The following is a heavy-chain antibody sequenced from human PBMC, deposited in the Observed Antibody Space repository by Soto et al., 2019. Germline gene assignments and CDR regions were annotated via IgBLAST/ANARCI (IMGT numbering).Heavy chain of an antibody. Sequence: KGLEWVAVISYDGRDKYYADSVTGRFTISRDNSKNTLNLQMNSLRADDTAVYFFFQAEDGIRDTVPVSAFLLNRSSDL. V-gene: IGHV3-30*03. CDR2: ISYDGRDK. D-gene: IGHD2-15*01. CDR3: FQAEDGIRDTVPVSAFLLNRSSDL. J-gene: IGHJ2*01.